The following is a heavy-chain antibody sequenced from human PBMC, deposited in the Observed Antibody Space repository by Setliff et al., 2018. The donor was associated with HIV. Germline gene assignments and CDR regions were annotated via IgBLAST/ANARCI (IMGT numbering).Heavy chain of an antibody. J-gene: IGHJ4*02. D-gene: IGHD1-1*01. CDR3: ARERLSRLGFDY. CDR1: GDSISSGSHY. Sequence: PSETLSLTCTVSGDSISSGSHYWSWIRQPAGKGLEWIGHIYTGGNANYNPSLQSRVTISVDTSKNQFSLMLGSMTAADTAVYYCARERLSRLGFDYWGQGTLVTSPQ. V-gene: IGHV4-61*09. CDR2: IYTGGNA.